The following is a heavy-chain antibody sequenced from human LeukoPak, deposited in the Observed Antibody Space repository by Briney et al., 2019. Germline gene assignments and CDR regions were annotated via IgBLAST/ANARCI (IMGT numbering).Heavy chain of an antibody. CDR1: GFTFSGYE. CDR3: ARDLYYYGSGNCVPGLPDY. Sequence: GGSLRLSCEGSGFTFSGYEMNWVRQAPGKGLEWISYICGRGITTFFADSVKGRFTISRDDAKNLLYLQMSSLRADDTAVYYCARDLYYYGSGNCVPGLPDYWGQGTLVTVSS. D-gene: IGHD3-10*01. CDR2: ICGRGITT. V-gene: IGHV3-48*03. J-gene: IGHJ4*02.